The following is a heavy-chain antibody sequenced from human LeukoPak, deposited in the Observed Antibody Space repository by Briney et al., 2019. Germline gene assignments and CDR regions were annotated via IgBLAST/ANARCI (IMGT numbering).Heavy chain of an antibody. Sequence: PSETLSLTCTVSGGSISSYYWSWIRQPPGKGLEWIGYIYYSGSTNYNPSLKSRVTISVDTSKNQFSLKLSSVTAADTAVYYCARDKQIIAVAGTVYYYYGMDVWGQGTTVTASS. D-gene: IGHD6-19*01. CDR1: GGSISSYY. J-gene: IGHJ6*02. CDR2: IYYSGST. CDR3: ARDKQIIAVAGTVYYYYGMDV. V-gene: IGHV4-59*01.